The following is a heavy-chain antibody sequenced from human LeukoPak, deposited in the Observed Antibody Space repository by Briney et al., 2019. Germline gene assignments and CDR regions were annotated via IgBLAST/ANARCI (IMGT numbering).Heavy chain of an antibody. CDR1: GFTFSSYD. Sequence: GGSLRLSCAASGFTFSSYDMGWVRQAPGKGLEWVSGISDSGGNTYYADSVKGRFTISRDNSKNTLYLQMNSLRAEDTAVYYCAKEGTAMVMFYFDYWGQGTLVTVSS. J-gene: IGHJ4*02. D-gene: IGHD5-18*01. CDR3: AKEGTAMVMFYFDY. V-gene: IGHV3-23*01. CDR2: ISDSGGNT.